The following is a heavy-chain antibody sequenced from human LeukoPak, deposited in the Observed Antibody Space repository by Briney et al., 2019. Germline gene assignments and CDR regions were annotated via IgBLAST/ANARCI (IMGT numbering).Heavy chain of an antibody. CDR3: ARSRISSSWSDYYYYGMDV. V-gene: IGHV3-30*03. CDR2: ISYDGSNK. J-gene: IGHJ6*02. D-gene: IGHD6-13*01. CDR1: GLSFGSYG. Sequence: GGSLRLSCVASGLSFGSYGMHWVRQAPGKGLEWVALISYDGSNKYYADSVKGRFTISRDNSKNTLYLQMNSLRAEDTAVYYCARSRISSSWSDYYYYGMDVWGQGTTVTVSS.